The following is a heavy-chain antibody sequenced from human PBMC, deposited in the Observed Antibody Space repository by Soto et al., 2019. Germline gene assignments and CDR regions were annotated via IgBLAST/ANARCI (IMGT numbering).Heavy chain of an antibody. J-gene: IGHJ6*03. CDR2: ISGSGGST. D-gene: IGHD2-2*01. Sequence: LRLSCAASGFSFSSYVMSWVRQAPGKGLEWVSGISGSGGSTYYADSVKGRFTVSRDNSKNTLYLQMNSLRAEDTAVYYCAKLAGYCSSTSCYELGYYMDVWGKGTTVTVSS. CDR1: GFSFSSYV. CDR3: AKLAGYCSSTSCYELGYYMDV. V-gene: IGHV3-23*01.